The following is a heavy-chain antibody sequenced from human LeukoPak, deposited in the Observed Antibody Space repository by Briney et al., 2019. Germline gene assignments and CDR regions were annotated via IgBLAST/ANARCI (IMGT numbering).Heavy chain of an antibody. CDR3: ARINDSYHLDF. Sequence: AGGSLRLSCAAPGFTFSDYSFNWVRQAPGKGLEWVSSISSSSSYKYYADSLKGRFTISRDNAKNSLYLQVNSLRAEDTAVYYCARINDSYHLDFWGHGTLVTVSS. J-gene: IGHJ4*01. D-gene: IGHD3-3*02. CDR1: GFTFSDYS. CDR2: ISSSSSYK. V-gene: IGHV3-21*01.